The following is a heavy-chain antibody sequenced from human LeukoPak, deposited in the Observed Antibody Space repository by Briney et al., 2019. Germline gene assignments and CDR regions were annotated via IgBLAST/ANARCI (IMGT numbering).Heavy chain of an antibody. CDR2: ISSSGVSI. Sequence: GGSLRLSCAASGFTFSDYYISWIRQAPGEGPEWVAYISSSGVSIFYADSVKGRLSISRDNTKKLAYLQMNSLRAEDTAVYYCARDHDYGDYDLWGQGTVVIVSS. CDR1: GFTFSDYY. CDR3: ARDHDYGDYDL. J-gene: IGHJ5*02. D-gene: IGHD4-17*01. V-gene: IGHV3-11*04.